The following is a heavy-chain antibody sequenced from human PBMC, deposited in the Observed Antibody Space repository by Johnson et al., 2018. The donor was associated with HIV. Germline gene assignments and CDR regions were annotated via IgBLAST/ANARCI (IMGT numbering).Heavy chain of an antibody. D-gene: IGHD6-6*01. CDR1: GFTFSSYP. CDR3: ARAERSSSGVDAFDI. Sequence: QVQLVESGGGVVQPGRSLRLSCAASGFTFSSYPMHWVRQAPGTGLEWVAVISYDGSNRYYADSVKGRFTISRDNSKNTLYLQMNSLRAEDTAVYYCARAERSSSGVDAFDIWGQGTMVTVSS. J-gene: IGHJ3*02. CDR2: ISYDGSNR. V-gene: IGHV3-30*04.